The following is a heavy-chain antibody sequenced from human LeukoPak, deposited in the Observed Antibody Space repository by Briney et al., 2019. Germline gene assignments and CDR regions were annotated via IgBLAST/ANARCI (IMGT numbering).Heavy chain of an antibody. Sequence: GGSLRLSCAASGFTFSSYSMNWVRQAPGKGLEWVSSISSSTNYIYCADSVKGRFTISRDNAKNSLYLQMNSLRVEDTAVYYCARGPSYGSRSDFFDYWGQGTLVTVSS. CDR3: ARGPSYGSRSDFFDY. J-gene: IGHJ4*02. V-gene: IGHV3-21*01. D-gene: IGHD3-10*01. CDR1: GFTFSSYS. CDR2: ISSSTNYI.